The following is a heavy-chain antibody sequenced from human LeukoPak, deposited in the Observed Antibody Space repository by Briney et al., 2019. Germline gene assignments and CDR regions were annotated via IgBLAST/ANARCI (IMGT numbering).Heavy chain of an antibody. V-gene: IGHV3-11*04. J-gene: IGHJ4*02. CDR3: ASSVFVYYYGSGSYYTDY. CDR2: ISSSGSTI. Sequence: GGSLRLSCAASGFTFSDYYVSWIRQAPGKGLEWVSYISSSGSTIYYADSVKGRFTISRDNAKNSLYLQMNSLRAEDTAVYYCASSVFVYYYGSGSYYTDYWGQGTLVTVSS. D-gene: IGHD3-10*01. CDR1: GFTFSDYY.